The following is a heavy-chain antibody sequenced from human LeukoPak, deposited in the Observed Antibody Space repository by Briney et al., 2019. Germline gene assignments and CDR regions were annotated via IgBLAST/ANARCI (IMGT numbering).Heavy chain of an antibody. D-gene: IGHD1-14*01. CDR3: ARDPLRRFDS. V-gene: IGHV3-7*01. Sequence: PGGSLRLSCAASGFTFSSYWMTWVRQAPGKGLEWVVNIREDGDEKHYVDSVEGRFTISRDNANNLLYLQMNSLRVDDTAVYYCARDPLRRFDSWGQGILVTVSS. CDR2: IREDGDEK. CDR1: GFTFSSYW. J-gene: IGHJ5*01.